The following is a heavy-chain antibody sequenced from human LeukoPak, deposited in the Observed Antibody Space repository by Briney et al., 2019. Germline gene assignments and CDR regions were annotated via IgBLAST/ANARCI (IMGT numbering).Heavy chain of an antibody. D-gene: IGHD6-6*01. CDR1: GFTFSDYY. J-gene: IGHJ4*02. V-gene: IGHV3-11*04. Sequence: PGGSLRLSCAASGFTFSDYYMSWLRQAPGKGLEWVSYISSSGSTIYYADSVKGRFTISRDNAKNSLYLQMNSLRAEDTAVYYCARTIAARVYYFDYWDQGTLVTVSS. CDR2: ISSSGSTI. CDR3: ARTIAARVYYFDY.